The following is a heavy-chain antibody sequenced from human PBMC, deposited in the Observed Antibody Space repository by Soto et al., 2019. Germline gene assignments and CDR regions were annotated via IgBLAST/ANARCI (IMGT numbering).Heavy chain of an antibody. V-gene: IGHV3-23*01. J-gene: IGHJ4*02. CDR3: ARWSGYADA. D-gene: IGHD4-17*01. Sequence: GGSLRLSCAASGFTFSDYALSWVRQAAGKGPQWVSGLSGGGANTFYIDSVRGRFTISVDNSKNTVYLQMDSLRADDTAVYYCARWSGYADAWGQGTLVTVSS. CDR1: GFTFSDYA. CDR2: LSGGGANT.